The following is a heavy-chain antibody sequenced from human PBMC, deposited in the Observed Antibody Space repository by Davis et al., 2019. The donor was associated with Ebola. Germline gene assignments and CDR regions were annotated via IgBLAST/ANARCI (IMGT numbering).Heavy chain of an antibody. Sequence: LRLSCTVSGGSISSGGYYWSWIRQHPGKGLEWIGYIYYSGSTYYNPSLKSRVTISVDTSKNQFSLKLSSVTAADTAVYYCARDQGLYYYDSSGYLDYWSQGTLVTVSS. D-gene: IGHD3-22*01. CDR2: IYYSGST. CDR3: ARDQGLYYYDSSGYLDY. CDR1: GGSISSGGYY. V-gene: IGHV4-31*03. J-gene: IGHJ4*02.